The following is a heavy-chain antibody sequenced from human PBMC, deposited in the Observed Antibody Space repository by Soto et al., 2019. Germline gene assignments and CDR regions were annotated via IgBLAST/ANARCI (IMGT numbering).Heavy chain of an antibody. Sequence: QVQLVQSGAEVKKPGASVKVSCKTSGYTFTSYYMHWVRQAPGQGLEWMGIINPCGTSTSYAQKFPGRVTITPDPSPNKSQTGLRNLRTEGTAVYYCARGVHADTGHFDYWGQGTRVTVSS. D-gene: IGHD5-18*01. CDR1: GYTFTSYY. V-gene: IGHV1-46*01. CDR3: ARGVHADTGHFDY. J-gene: IGHJ4*02. CDR2: INPCGTST.